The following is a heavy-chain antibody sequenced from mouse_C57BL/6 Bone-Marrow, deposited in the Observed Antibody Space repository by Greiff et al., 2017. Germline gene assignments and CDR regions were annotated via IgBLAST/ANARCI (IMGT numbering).Heavy chain of an antibody. V-gene: IGHV1-85*01. Sequence: VQLQQSGPELVKPGASVKLSCKASGYTFTSYDINWVKQRPGQGLEWIGWIYPRAGSTKYNEKFKGKATLIVDTSSSPAYMGLHSLTSEDSAVYFCARLEFDGSSGDWYFDVWGTGTTVTVSS. CDR1: GYTFTSYD. CDR2: IYPRAGST. J-gene: IGHJ1*03. D-gene: IGHD1-1*01. CDR3: ARLEFDGSSGDWYFDV.